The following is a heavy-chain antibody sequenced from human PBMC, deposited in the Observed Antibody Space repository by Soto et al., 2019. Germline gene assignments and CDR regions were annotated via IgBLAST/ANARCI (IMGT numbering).Heavy chain of an antibody. CDR1: GGTFSSYA. J-gene: IGHJ4*02. CDR2: IIPIFGTA. D-gene: IGHD3-22*01. CDR3: ARSNGDYYDSSGYGSHFDY. V-gene: IGHV1-69*13. Sequence: SVKVSCKASGGTFSSYAISWVRQAPGQGLEWMGGIIPIFGTANYAQKFQGRVTITADESTSTAYMGLSSLRSEDTAVYYCARSNGDYYDSSGYGSHFDYWGQGTLVTVSS.